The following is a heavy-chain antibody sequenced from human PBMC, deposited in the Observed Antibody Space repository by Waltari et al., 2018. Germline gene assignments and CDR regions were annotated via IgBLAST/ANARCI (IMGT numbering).Heavy chain of an antibody. J-gene: IGHJ3*02. Sequence: EVQLVESGGGLMQPGGSLRLSCTASGFSVREVYLSWVRQAPGKGLEWVSNIYTAGSTYYADSVKGRFTLSRDISKNTLYLQMNDLRADDTAMYYCARDQSYGAFDIWGQGTMVTVSS. CDR3: ARDQSYGAFDI. D-gene: IGHD4-17*01. V-gene: IGHV3-53*01. CDR1: GFSVREVY. CDR2: IYTAGST.